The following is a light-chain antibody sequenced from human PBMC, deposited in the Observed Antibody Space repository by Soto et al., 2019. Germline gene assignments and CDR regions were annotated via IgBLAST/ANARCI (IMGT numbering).Light chain of an antibody. J-gene: IGLJ1*01. CDR2: DVS. CDR1: SSDVGSYIY. V-gene: IGLV2-14*01. CDR3: VSYNTLSSYV. Sequence: QSALTQPASVSGSPGQSITISCTGTSSDVGSYIYVSWYQHHPGKAPKLMIYDVSNRPSGVSNRFSGSKSGNTASLTISGLQAEEEAAPYRVSYNTLSSYVFGTGTKVTVL.